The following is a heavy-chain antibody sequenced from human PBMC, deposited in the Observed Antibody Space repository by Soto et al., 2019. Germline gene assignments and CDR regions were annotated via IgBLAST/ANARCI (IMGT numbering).Heavy chain of an antibody. D-gene: IGHD6-6*01. CDR1: GFTFSSYS. Sequence: EVQLVESGGGLVQPGGSLRLSCAASGFTFSSYSMNWVRQAPGKGLEWVSSISSSSSYIYYADSVKGRFTISRDNAKNSLYLQMNSLRAEDTAVYYCARGTIAARPGWFDPWGQGTLVTVSS. J-gene: IGHJ5*02. CDR2: ISSSSSYI. V-gene: IGHV3-21*01. CDR3: ARGTIAARPGWFDP.